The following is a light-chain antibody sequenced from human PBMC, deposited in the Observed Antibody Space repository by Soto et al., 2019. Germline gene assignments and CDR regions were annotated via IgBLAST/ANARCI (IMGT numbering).Light chain of an antibody. V-gene: IGLV1-40*01. CDR3: QSYDSSLSGLL. Sequence: QSVLTQPPSVSGAPGQRVTISCTGSSSNIGAGYDVRWYQQLPGTAPKLLIYGNSNRPSGVPDRFSGSKSGTSASLAITGLQAEDEADYYCQSYDSSLSGLLFGGGTKLTVL. J-gene: IGLJ2*01. CDR2: GNS. CDR1: SSNIGAGYD.